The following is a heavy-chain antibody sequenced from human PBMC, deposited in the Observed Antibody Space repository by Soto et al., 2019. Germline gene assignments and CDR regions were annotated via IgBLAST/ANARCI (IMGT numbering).Heavy chain of an antibody. CDR2: IYYSGST. J-gene: IGHJ4*02. CDR1: GGSISSGGYY. D-gene: IGHD2-15*01. V-gene: IGHV4-31*03. Sequence: QVQLQESGPGLVKPSQTLSLTCTVSGGSISSGGYYWSWIRQHPGKGLEWIGYIYYSGSTYYNPSLKSRVTISVDTSKNPFSLKLSSVTAADTAVYYCARGSASVVVAATYFDYWGQGTLVTVSS. CDR3: ARGSASVVVAATYFDY.